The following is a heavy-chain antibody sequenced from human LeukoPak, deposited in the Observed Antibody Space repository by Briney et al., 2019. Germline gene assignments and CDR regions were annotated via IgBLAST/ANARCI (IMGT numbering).Heavy chain of an antibody. V-gene: IGHV3-66*01. Sequence: GGSLRLSCAASGFTVSSNYMSWVRPAPGKGLEWVSVIYSGGSTYYADSVKGRFTISRDNSKNTLYLQMNSLRAEDTAVYYCARDRPIYCSGGSCYRVKNYYYYGMDVWGQGTTVTVSS. CDR2: IYSGGST. D-gene: IGHD2-15*01. CDR3: ARDRPIYCSGGSCYRVKNYYYYGMDV. CDR1: GFTVSSNY. J-gene: IGHJ6*02.